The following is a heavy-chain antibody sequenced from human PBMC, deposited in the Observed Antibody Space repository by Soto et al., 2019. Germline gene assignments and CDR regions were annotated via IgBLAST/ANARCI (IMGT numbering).Heavy chain of an antibody. CDR1: GFSLSTSGVG. V-gene: IGHV2-5*02. CDR3: AHRRPPYCSGGSCYSPEYFQH. Sequence: QITLKESGPTLVKPTQTLALTCTFSGFSLSTSGVGVGWIRQPPGKGLEWLALIYWDDDKRYSPSLKSRLTITKDTSKNQVVLTMTNMDPVDTATYYCAHRRPPYCSGGSCYSPEYFQHWGQGTLVTVSS. D-gene: IGHD2-15*01. CDR2: IYWDDDK. J-gene: IGHJ1*01.